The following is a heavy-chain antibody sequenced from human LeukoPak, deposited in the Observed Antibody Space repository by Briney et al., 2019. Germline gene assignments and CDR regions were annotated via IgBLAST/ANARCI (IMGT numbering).Heavy chain of an antibody. Sequence: GGSLRLSCAASGYTFSSYAMSWVRQAPGKVLEWVSAISWSSGSTYYADTEKGRFTISRDNSKNTLYLQMHSLRAEDTAVYYCAKVAYCSSTSCPLSIFDYWGQGTLVTVSS. CDR2: ISWSSGST. D-gene: IGHD2-2*01. CDR1: GYTFSSYA. CDR3: AKVAYCSSTSCPLSIFDY. J-gene: IGHJ4*02. V-gene: IGHV3-23*01.